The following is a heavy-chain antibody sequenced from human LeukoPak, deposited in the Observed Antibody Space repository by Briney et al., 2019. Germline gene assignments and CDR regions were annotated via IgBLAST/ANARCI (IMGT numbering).Heavy chain of an antibody. V-gene: IGHV3-30*18. D-gene: IGHD2-2*01. CDR1: GFTFSNYG. CDR2: VSYDGSDK. J-gene: IGHJ4*02. CDR3: ANRFCTSSGCGVAY. Sequence: GGSLRLSCAASGFTFSNYGMLWVRQAPGKGLDWVAVVSYDGSDKHYADSVKGRFTISRDNSKNTLYLQLSSLRGDDTAVYYCANRFCTSSGCGVAYWGQGTLVTVSS.